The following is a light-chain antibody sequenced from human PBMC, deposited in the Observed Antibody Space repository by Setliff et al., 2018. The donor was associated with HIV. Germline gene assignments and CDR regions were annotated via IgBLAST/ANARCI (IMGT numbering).Light chain of an antibody. CDR2: EVS. Sequence: QSALTQPASVSGSPGQSITISCTGTSSDVGAFNYVSWYQHHPDKAPKLILYEVSNRPSGVSNRFSGSNSGNTASLTISGLQADDEADYYCSSYTTTSITVFGTGTKVTVL. CDR3: SSYTTTSITV. CDR1: SSDVGAFNY. V-gene: IGLV2-14*01. J-gene: IGLJ1*01.